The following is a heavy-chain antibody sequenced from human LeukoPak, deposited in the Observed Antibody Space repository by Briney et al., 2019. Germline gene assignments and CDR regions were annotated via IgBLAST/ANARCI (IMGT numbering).Heavy chain of an antibody. CDR3: ARDTSSLPGQGMTKYFDS. V-gene: IGHV4-30-2*01. D-gene: IGHD4-11*01. Sequence: PSETLSLTCAVSGGSISSGGYSWSWIRQPPGKGLEWIGYIYHSGSTYYNPSLKSRVTISVDTSKNQFSLKLNSVTAADTAVYYCARDTSSLPGQGMTKYFDSWGQGTLVTVSS. J-gene: IGHJ4*02. CDR2: IYHSGST. CDR1: GGSISSGGYS.